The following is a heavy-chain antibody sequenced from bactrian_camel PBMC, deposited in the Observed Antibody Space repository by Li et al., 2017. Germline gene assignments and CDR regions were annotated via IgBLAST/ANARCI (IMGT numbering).Heavy chain of an antibody. CDR2: ISPGSGST. D-gene: IGHD5*01. V-gene: IGHV3S40*01. J-gene: IGHJ4*01. Sequence: DVQLVESGGGLVQPGGSLRLSCAASGFQFSRNVMSWVRQAPGKGLEWVSSISPGSGSTLYSASVKGRFTISRDTAKNLLFLQMNSLKTEDTAVYYCATDPSGKTRGQGTQVTVS. CDR1: GFQFSRNV.